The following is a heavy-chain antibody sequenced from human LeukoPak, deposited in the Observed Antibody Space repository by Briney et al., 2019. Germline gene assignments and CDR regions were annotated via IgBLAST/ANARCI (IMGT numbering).Heavy chain of an antibody. CDR2: IHPNTGGT. J-gene: IGHJ3*02. D-gene: IGHD3-22*01. V-gene: IGHV1-2*02. CDR3: ASEYKYDSSGANAFDI. Sequence: ASVKVSCKASGGTFSSYAISWVRQAPGQGLEWMGWIHPNTGGTKYAQKFQGRVTMTRDTSSSTAYMELSSLRSADTAVYYCASEYKYDSSGANAFDIWGQGTMVTVSS. CDR1: GGTFSSYA.